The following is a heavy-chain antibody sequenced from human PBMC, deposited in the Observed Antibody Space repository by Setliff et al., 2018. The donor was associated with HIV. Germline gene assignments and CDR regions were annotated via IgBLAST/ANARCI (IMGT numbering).Heavy chain of an antibody. D-gene: IGHD3-22*01. J-gene: IGHJ4*02. V-gene: IGHV4-39*07. CDR1: GGSIDSSDYY. CDR2: IFYSGRS. Sequence: SETLSLTCTVSGGSIDSSDYYWGWIRQPPGKGLEWIGSIFYSGRSMYNPSLQSRVTISVDKSKSQFSLKLNSVTAADTAVYYCGGNGYYSIDYWGQGTLVTVSS. CDR3: GGNGYYSIDY.